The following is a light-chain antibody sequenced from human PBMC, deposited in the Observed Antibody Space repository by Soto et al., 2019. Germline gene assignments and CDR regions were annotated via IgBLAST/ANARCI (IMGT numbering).Light chain of an antibody. J-gene: IGKJ2*01. V-gene: IGKV3-20*01. CDR1: QSVSSSY. Sequence: EIVLTQSPGTLSLSPGERATLSCRASQSVSSSYLAWHQQKPGQAPRLLIYGASSRATGIPDRFSGSGSGTDFTLTISRLEPEDFAVYYCHQYGSSPPYTFGQGTKLEIK. CDR3: HQYGSSPPYT. CDR2: GAS.